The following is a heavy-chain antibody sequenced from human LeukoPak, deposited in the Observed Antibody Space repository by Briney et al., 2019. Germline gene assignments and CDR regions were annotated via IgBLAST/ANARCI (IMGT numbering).Heavy chain of an antibody. J-gene: IGHJ4*02. CDR1: GFTFSSYC. Sequence: PGGSLRLSCAASGFTFSSYCMPWVRQAPGKGLEWVAVISSDGSKKYYADSVKGRFTISRDTSKNTLYLQMNSLSAEDTAVYYCAKDPSYSGYVNYFDYWGQGTLVTVSS. D-gene: IGHD5-12*01. CDR3: AKDPSYSGYVNYFDY. V-gene: IGHV3-30*18. CDR2: ISSDGSKK.